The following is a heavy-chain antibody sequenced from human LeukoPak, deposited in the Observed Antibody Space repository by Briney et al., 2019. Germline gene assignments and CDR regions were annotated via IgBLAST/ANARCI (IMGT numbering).Heavy chain of an antibody. V-gene: IGHV3-30*04. J-gene: IGHJ3*02. Sequence: GRSLRLSCAASGFTFSSYAMHWVRQAPGKGLEWVAVISYDGSNKYYADSVKGRFTISRDNSKNTLYLQMNSLRAEDTAVYYCAKDGGSYGSAFDIWGQGTMVTVSS. CDR1: GFTFSSYA. CDR2: ISYDGSNK. CDR3: AKDGGSYGSAFDI. D-gene: IGHD1-26*01.